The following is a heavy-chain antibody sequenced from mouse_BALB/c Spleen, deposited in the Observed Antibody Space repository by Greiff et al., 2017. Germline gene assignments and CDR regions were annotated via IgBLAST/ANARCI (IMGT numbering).Heavy chain of an antibody. V-gene: IGHV5-6-5*01. CDR3: ATDLYGNYFAY. CDR1: GFTFSSYA. CDR2: ISSGGST. D-gene: IGHD2-10*02. J-gene: IGHJ3*01. Sequence: EVNVVESGGGLVKPGGSLKLSCAASGFTFSSYAMSWVRQTPEKRLEWVASISSGGSTYYPDSVKGRFTISRDNARNILYLQMSSLRSEDTAMYYCATDLYGNYFAYWGQGTLVTVSA.